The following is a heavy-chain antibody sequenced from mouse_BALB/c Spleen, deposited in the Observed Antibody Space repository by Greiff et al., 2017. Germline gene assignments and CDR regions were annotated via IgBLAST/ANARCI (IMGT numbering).Heavy chain of an antibody. CDR1: GFNIKDTY. V-gene: IGHV14-3*02. CDR3: ASDYYYGSSSAWFAY. J-gene: IGHJ3*01. D-gene: IGHD1-1*01. CDR2: IDPANGNT. Sequence: EVKLVESGAELVKPGASVKLSCTASGFNIKDTYMHWVKQRPEQGLEWIGRIDPANGNTKYDPKFQGKATITADTSSNTAYLQLSSLTSEDTAVYYCASDYYYGSSSAWFAYWGQGTLVTVSA.